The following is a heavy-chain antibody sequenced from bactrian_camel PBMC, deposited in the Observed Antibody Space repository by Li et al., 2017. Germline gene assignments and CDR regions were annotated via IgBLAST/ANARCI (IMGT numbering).Heavy chain of an antibody. CDR2: QFTGAGTK. J-gene: IGHJ6*01. D-gene: IGHD3*01. V-gene: IGHV3S54*01. CDR1: VNIDNFGC. CDR3: AARGPTYGCYSASAEADFRY. Sequence: HVQLVESGGGSVQSGGSLTLTCSSSVNIDNFGCMGWFRQAPGKEREFIASQFTGAGTKYYGDSVNGRFTIHLDHGKKTLYLQMNSLKPEDTAMYYCAARGPTYGCYSASAEADFRYWGQGTQVTVS.